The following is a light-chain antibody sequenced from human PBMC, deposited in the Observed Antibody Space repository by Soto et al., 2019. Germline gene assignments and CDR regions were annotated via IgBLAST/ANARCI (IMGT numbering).Light chain of an antibody. Sequence: VLTQSPATLSLSPGERATLSCRASQSVGGSSLAWYQQRPGQAPRLLIYDTSKRATGIPDRFSGSGSGTDFTLTISRLEPEDFAVYYCQRYQNSPRTFGQGTKVDIK. CDR2: DTS. CDR1: QSVGGSS. CDR3: QRYQNSPRT. V-gene: IGKV3-20*01. J-gene: IGKJ1*01.